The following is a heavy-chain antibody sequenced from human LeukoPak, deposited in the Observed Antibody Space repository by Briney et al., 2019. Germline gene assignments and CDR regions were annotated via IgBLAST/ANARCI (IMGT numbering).Heavy chain of an antibody. Sequence: GGSLRLSCAASGFTFSRYWMSWVRQAPGKGLEWVANIKQDGSEKYYVDSVKGRFTISRDNAKNSLYLQMNGLRAEDTAVYYCARSGRITMVRGVTDYWGQGTLVTVSS. CDR3: ARSGRITMVRGVTDY. CDR1: GFTFSRYW. J-gene: IGHJ4*02. D-gene: IGHD3-10*01. V-gene: IGHV3-7*05. CDR2: IKQDGSEK.